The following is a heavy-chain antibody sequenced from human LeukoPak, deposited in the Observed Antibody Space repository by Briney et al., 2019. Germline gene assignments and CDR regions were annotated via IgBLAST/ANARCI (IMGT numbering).Heavy chain of an antibody. Sequence: GGXLRLSCAASGFTFSSYSMNWVRQAPGTGLEWVSSISSISSYIYYADSLKGRFTISRDNAKNSLYLQMNSLRAEDTAVYYCARAPVDRTTISCYLSYSDYWGQGTLVTVSS. CDR3: ARAPVDRTTISCYLSYSDY. J-gene: IGHJ4*02. CDR2: ISSISSYI. CDR1: GFTFSSYS. D-gene: IGHD2-2*01. V-gene: IGHV3-21*01.